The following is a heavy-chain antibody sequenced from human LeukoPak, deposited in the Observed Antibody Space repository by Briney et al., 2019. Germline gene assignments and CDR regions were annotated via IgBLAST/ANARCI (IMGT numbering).Heavy chain of an antibody. CDR3: ARDVAGTAEPFDY. Sequence: ASVKVSCKASGYTFTSYGISWVRQAPGQGLEWMGWINPNSGGTNYAQKFQGRVTMTRDTSISTAYMELSRLRSDDTAVYYCARDVAGTAEPFDYWGQGTLVTVSS. CDR2: INPNSGGT. V-gene: IGHV1-2*02. D-gene: IGHD6-19*01. CDR1: GYTFTSYG. J-gene: IGHJ4*02.